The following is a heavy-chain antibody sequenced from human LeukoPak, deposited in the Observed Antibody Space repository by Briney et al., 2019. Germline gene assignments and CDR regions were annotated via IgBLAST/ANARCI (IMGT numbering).Heavy chain of an antibody. J-gene: IGHJ4*02. CDR1: GFSFGEYG. CDR2: VKQGGREK. V-gene: IGHV3-7*01. CDR3: ASYYGINWVIGY. D-gene: IGHD4-17*01. Sequence: SGGSLRLSCEGSGFSFGEYGISWFRQPPGKGLNWVASVKQGGREKYYVDSVKGRFDISRDDAKNSLYLQMNTLRSDDTALYYCASYYGINWVIGYWGQGTLVTVSS.